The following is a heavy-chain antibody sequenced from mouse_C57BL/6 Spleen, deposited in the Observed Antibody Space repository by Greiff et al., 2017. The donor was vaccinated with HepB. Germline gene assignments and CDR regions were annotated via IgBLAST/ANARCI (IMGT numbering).Heavy chain of an antibody. D-gene: IGHD2-12*01. V-gene: IGHV1-64*01. J-gene: IGHJ3*01. CDR1: GYTFTSYW. Sequence: QVQLQQPGAELVKPGASVKLSCKASGYTFTSYWMYWVKQRPGQGLEWIGMIHPNSGSTNYNEKFKSKATLTVDKSSSTAYMQLSSLTSEDSAVYYCARDDDDVRFAYWGQGTLVTVSA. CDR3: ARDDDDVRFAY. CDR2: IHPNSGST.